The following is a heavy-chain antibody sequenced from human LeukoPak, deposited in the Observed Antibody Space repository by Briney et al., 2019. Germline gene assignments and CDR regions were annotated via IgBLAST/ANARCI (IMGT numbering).Heavy chain of an antibody. CDR2: IKQDGSEK. J-gene: IGHJ4*02. Sequence: GGSLRLSCAASGFTFSSYWMSWVRQAPGKGLEWGANIKQDGSEKYYVDSVKGRFTISRDNARNSLELQMNSLRVEDTAVYYCAKVAKYYYGSETYYFFEQWGQGTPVTASS. CDR3: AKVAKYYYGSETYYFFEQ. D-gene: IGHD3-10*01. CDR1: GFTFSSYW. V-gene: IGHV3-7*01.